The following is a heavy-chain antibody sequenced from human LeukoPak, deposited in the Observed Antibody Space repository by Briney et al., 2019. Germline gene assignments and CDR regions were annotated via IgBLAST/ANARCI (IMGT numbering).Heavy chain of an antibody. V-gene: IGHV4-34*01. J-gene: IGHJ4*02. CDR2: INHSGST. Sequence: SETLSLTCAVYGGSFSGYYWSWIRQPPGKGLEWIGEINHSGSTNYNPSLKSRVTISVDTSKNQFSLKLSSVTAADTAVYYCVRMIAAAGSFDYWGQGTLVTVSS. CDR3: VRMIAAAGSFDY. D-gene: IGHD6-13*01. CDR1: GGSFSGYY.